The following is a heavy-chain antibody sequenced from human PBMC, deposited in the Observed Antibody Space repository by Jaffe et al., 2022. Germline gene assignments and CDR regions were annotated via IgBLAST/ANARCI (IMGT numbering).Heavy chain of an antibody. J-gene: IGHJ4*02. CDR2: ISAYNGNT. D-gene: IGHD5-18*01. CDR1: GYTFTSYG. CDR3: ARDLWIQLWTTGNYYFDY. Sequence: QVQLVQSGAEVKKPGASVKVSCKASGYTFTSYGISWVRQAPGQGLEWMGWISAYNGNTNYAQKLQGRVTMTTDTSTSTAYMELRSLRSDDTAVYYCARDLWIQLWTTGNYYFDYWGQGTLVTVSS. V-gene: IGHV1-18*01.